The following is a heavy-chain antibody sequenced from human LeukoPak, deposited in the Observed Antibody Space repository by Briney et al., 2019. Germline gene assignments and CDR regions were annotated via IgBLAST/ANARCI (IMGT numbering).Heavy chain of an antibody. V-gene: IGHV1-8*01. CDR3: ARARTLGWFDP. CDR2: MNPDSSNT. D-gene: IGHD1-14*01. CDR1: GYTLTSYD. Sequence: ASVKVSCKASGYTLTSYDINWVRQATGQGLEWMGWMNPDSSNTGYAQKFQGRVTMTRNTSISTAYMELSSLRSEGTAVYYCARARTLGWFDPWGQGTLVTVSS. J-gene: IGHJ5*02.